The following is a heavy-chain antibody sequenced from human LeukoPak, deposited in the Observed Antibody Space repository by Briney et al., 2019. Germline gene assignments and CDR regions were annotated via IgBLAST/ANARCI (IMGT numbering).Heavy chain of an antibody. CDR3: GRLADPKVQRFLDY. Sequence: ASVKVSCNASGYTFTSYGISWVRQAPGQGLEWMGWISAYNGDTNYAQNVQGRLTMTADTSTGTAYMELRSLRSDDTAVYYCGRLADPKVQRFLDYWGQGTLVTVSS. J-gene: IGHJ4*02. V-gene: IGHV1-18*01. D-gene: IGHD2/OR15-2a*01. CDR2: ISAYNGDT. CDR1: GYTFTSYG.